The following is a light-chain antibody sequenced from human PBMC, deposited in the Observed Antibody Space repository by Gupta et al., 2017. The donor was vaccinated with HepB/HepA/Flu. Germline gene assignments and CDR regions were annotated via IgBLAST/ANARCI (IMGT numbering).Light chain of an antibody. CDR1: SIRSSY. J-gene: IGLJ3*02. V-gene: IGLV3-19*01. Sequence: SSELTQVPAMSVDLGQTVRTTCQGDSIRSSYARWYQTKPGQAPGLVIYGKNNRPSGIPDRFSGSTSGNTASLAITGAQAEDEADYYCHSRDSSGVRVFGGGTKLTVL. CDR2: GKN. CDR3: HSRDSSGVRV.